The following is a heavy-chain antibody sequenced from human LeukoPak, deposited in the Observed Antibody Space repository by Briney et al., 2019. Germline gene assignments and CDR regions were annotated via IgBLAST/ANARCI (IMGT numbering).Heavy chain of an antibody. J-gene: IGHJ1*01. CDR2: IKSDGST. CDR3: ARAPSEIGGYYPEYFRH. Sequence: PGGSLRLSCAAAGFTFSSYWRHWVGQAPGKGLVWVSRIKSDGSTNYADSVKGRFTISRDNAKNTLSLQMNSLRAEDTGVYYCARAPSEIGGYYPEYFRHWGQGTLVTVSS. V-gene: IGHV3-74*01. CDR1: GFTFSSYW. D-gene: IGHD3-22*01.